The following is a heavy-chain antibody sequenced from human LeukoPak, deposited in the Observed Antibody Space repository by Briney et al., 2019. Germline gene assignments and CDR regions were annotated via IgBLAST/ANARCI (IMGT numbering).Heavy chain of an antibody. CDR2: ISGGGGST. V-gene: IGHV3-23*01. J-gene: IGHJ4*02. CDR3: ARGQVGADPLDY. D-gene: IGHD1-26*01. Sequence: PGGSLRLSCAASGFTFTSYSMNWVRQAPGKGLEWVSTISGGGGSTYYADSVKGRFTISRDNSKNTLYLQMNSLRAEDTAVYYCARGQVGADPLDYWGQGTLVTVSS. CDR1: GFTFTSYS.